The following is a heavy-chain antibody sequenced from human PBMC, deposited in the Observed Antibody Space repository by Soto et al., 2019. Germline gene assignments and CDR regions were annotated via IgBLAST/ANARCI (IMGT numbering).Heavy chain of an antibody. CDR1: GGSISSGGYY. Sequence: PSETLSLTCTVSGGSISSGGYYWSWIRQHPGKGLEWIGYIYYSGSTYYNPSLKSRVTISVDTSKNQFSLELSSVTAADTAVYYCARGGVATLYFDYWGQRTLVTVSS. CDR3: ARGGVATLYFDY. V-gene: IGHV4-31*03. CDR2: IYYSGST. J-gene: IGHJ4*02. D-gene: IGHD5-12*01.